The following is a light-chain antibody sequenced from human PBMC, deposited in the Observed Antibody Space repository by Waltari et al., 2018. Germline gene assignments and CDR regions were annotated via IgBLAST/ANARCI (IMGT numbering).Light chain of an antibody. CDR3: QNHERVPAV. CDR2: QSS. J-gene: IGKJ1*01. V-gene: IGKV3-20*01. Sequence: IMLTPSPDTLSLSPGAIATLSCRASQSISRNLVWYQQKTGQAPRLLIYQSSIRATGIPDRFSGSGYGTDFSLTISKLEPEDFAVYYCQNHERVPAVFGQGTKVEIK. CDR1: QSISRN.